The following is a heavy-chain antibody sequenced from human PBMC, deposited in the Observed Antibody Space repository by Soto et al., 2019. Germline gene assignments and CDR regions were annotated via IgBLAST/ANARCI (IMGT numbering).Heavy chain of an antibody. CDR2: IWYDGSNK. CDR3: AREEYSSGWYPYYYYGMDV. CDR1: GFTFSSYG. D-gene: IGHD6-19*01. V-gene: IGHV3-33*01. Sequence: QVQLVESGGGVVQPGRSLRLSCAASGFTFSSYGTHWVRQAPGKGLEWVAVIWYDGSNKYYADSVKGRFTISRDNSKNTLYLQMNSLRAEDTAVYYCAREEYSSGWYPYYYYGMDVWGQGTTVTVSS. J-gene: IGHJ6*02.